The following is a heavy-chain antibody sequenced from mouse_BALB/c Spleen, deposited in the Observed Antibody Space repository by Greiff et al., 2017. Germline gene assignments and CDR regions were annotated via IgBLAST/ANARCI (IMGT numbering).Heavy chain of an antibody. CDR2: IYPGNSDT. CDR1: GYTFTSYW. D-gene: IGHD1-2*01. J-gene: IGHJ3*01. CDR3: TRDSAAATSGFAY. V-gene: IGHV1-5*01. Sequence: VQLQQSGTVLARPGASVKMSCKASGYTFTSYWMHWVKQRPGQGLEWIGAIYPGNSDTSYNQKFKGKAKLTAVTSTSTAYMELSSLTSEDSAVYYCTRDSAAATSGFAYWGQGTLVTVSA.